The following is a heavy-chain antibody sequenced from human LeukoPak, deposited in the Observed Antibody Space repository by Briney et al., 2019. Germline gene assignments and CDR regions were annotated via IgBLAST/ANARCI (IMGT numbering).Heavy chain of an antibody. J-gene: IGHJ4*02. D-gene: IGHD3-22*01. CDR2: INHSGST. Sequence: PSETLSLTCAVYGGSFSGYYWSWIRQPPGKGLEWIGEINHSGSTNYNPSLKSRVTISVDTSKNQFSLKLSSVTAADTAVYYCARAPLKPYDSSGCYYLYWGQGTLVTVSS. CDR1: GGSFSGYY. CDR3: ARAPLKPYDSSGCYYLY. V-gene: IGHV4-34*01.